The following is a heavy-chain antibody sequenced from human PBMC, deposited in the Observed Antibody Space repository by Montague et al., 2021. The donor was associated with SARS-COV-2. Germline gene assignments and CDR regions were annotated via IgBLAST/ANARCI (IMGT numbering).Heavy chain of an antibody. J-gene: IGHJ4*02. Sequence: LRLSCAASGFTFSSYGMTWVRQAPGKGLEWIGEINHSGSTHYNPSLKSRVILSVDTSKNQFSLNLSSVTAADAAFYYCARLSGYYGVWGQGTLVTVSS. D-gene: IGHD3-3*01. CDR2: INHSGST. V-gene: IGHV4-34*08. CDR3: ARLSGYYGV. CDR1: GFTFSSYG.